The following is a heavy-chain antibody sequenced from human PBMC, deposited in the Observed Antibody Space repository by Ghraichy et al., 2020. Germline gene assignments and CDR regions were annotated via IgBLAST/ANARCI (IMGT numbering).Heavy chain of an antibody. CDR1: GGSISSSSYY. Sequence: SETLSLTCTVSGGSISSSSYYWGWIRQPPGKGLEWIGSIYYSGSTYYNPSLMSRVTISVDTSKNQFSLKLSSVTAADTAVYYCARRGRYGDYYFDYWGQGTLVTVSS. V-gene: IGHV4-39*01. CDR3: ARRGRYGDYYFDY. CDR2: IYYSGST. D-gene: IGHD4-17*01. J-gene: IGHJ4*02.